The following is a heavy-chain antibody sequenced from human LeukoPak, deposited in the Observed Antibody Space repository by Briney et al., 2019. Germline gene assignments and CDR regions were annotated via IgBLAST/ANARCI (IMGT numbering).Heavy chain of an antibody. CDR1: GFTFTNYP. D-gene: IGHD6-6*01. CDR3: VKEAARPLPVDY. Sequence: TGGSLRLSCAASGFTFTNYPMSWVRQAPGKGLEWVSAISSSGNNAYYADSLRGRFTISRDNSKDTVYLHMKSLTAEDTAVYYCVKEAARPLPVDYWGQGTLVTVSS. J-gene: IGHJ4*02. CDR2: ISSSGNNA. V-gene: IGHV3-23*01.